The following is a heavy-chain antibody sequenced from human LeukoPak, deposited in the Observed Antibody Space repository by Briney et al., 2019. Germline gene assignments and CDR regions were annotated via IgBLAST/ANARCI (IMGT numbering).Heavy chain of an antibody. CDR1: GFSLPTNGVG. J-gene: IGHJ3*02. V-gene: IGHV2-5*01. CDR2: VYWTDDE. CDR3: AHRTTTTAGAFDI. Sequence: SGPTLLNPTQPLTLTCTFSGFSLPTNGVGVGWIRQPPGGGLEWLAVVYWTDDERYRPSLQSRLSITKDTSKKQVLLTMTDMDPVDTGTYYCAHRTTTTAGAFDIWGQGTMVTVSS. D-gene: IGHD1-1*01.